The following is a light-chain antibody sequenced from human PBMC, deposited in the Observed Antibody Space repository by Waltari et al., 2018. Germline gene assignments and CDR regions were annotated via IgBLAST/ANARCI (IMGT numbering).Light chain of an antibody. CDR3: QHLNSYPLT. V-gene: IGKV1-9*01. CDR2: AAS. CDR1: QGISSH. J-gene: IGKJ4*01. Sequence: IQLTQSPSSLSAFIGDRVTFSCRASQGISSHLAWFQQRPGKAPKLLIYAASTLQSAVPSRFSGSGSGTDFTLTISSLQPEDVATYYCQHLNSYPLTFGGGTKVEI.